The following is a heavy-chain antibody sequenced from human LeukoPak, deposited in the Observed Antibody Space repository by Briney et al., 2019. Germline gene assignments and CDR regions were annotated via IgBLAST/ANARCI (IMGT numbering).Heavy chain of an antibody. D-gene: IGHD5-12*01. J-gene: IGHJ6*03. CDR1: GYTFTSYY. Sequence: ASVKVSCKASGYTFTSYYMHWVRQPPGQGLEWMGWISAYNGNTNYGQKIQGRVIMTTDTSTSTASMELRSLRSDDTAVYYCARIPGRLRADYYYYYMDVWGKGTTVTVSS. V-gene: IGHV1-18*04. CDR3: ARIPGRLRADYYYYYMDV. CDR2: ISAYNGNT.